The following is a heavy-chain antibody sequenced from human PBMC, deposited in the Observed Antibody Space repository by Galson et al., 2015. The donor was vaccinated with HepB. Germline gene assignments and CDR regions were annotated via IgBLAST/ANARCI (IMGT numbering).Heavy chain of an antibody. D-gene: IGHD6-6*01. CDR3: ARGGLDSSSDSHFEDFDY. V-gene: IGHV1-24*01. CDR1: GYTLTELS. Sequence: SVKVSCKVSGYTLTELSMHWVRQAPGKGLEWMGGFDPEDGETIYAQKFQGRVTMTEDTSTDTAYMELSSLRSEDTAVYYCARGGLDSSSDSHFEDFDYWGQGTLVTVSS. J-gene: IGHJ4*02. CDR2: FDPEDGET.